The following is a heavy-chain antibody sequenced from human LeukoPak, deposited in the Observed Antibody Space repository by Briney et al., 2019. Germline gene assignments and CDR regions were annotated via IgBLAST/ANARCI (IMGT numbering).Heavy chain of an antibody. J-gene: IGHJ3*02. D-gene: IGHD6-6*01. V-gene: IGHV3-23*01. CDR3: ARVPNSSRAFDI. CDR2: ISGSGGST. Sequence: GGSLRLSCAASGFTFSSYAMSWVRQAPGKGLEWVSAISGSGGSTYYADSVKGRFTISRDNAKNSLYLQMNSLRAEDTAVYYCARVPNSSRAFDIWGQGTMVTVSS. CDR1: GFTFSSYA.